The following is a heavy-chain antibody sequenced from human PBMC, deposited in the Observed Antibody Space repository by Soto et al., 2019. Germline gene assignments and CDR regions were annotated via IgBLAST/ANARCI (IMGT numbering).Heavy chain of an antibody. D-gene: IGHD5-12*01. CDR1: GFTFSSYE. CDR2: ISSSGSTI. Sequence: VGSLRLSCAASGFTFSSYEMNWVRQAPGKGLEWVSYISSSGSTIYYADSVKGRFTISRDNAKNSLYLQMNSLRAEDTAVYYCAKARWLQYLFDYWGQGTLVTVSS. CDR3: AKARWLQYLFDY. J-gene: IGHJ4*02. V-gene: IGHV3-48*03.